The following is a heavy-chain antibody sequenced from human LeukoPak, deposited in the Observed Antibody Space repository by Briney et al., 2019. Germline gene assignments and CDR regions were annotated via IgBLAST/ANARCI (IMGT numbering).Heavy chain of an antibody. CDR3: ASSTVVTPTDYYYYYGMDV. J-gene: IGHJ6*02. Sequence: SETLSLTCTVSGGSISSYYWSWIRQPPGKGLEWIGYIYYSGSTNYNPSLKSRVTISVDTSKNQFSLKLSSVTAADTAVYYCASSTVVTPTDYYYYYGMDVWGQGTTVTVSS. CDR1: GGSISSYY. CDR2: IYYSGST. V-gene: IGHV4-59*01. D-gene: IGHD4-23*01.